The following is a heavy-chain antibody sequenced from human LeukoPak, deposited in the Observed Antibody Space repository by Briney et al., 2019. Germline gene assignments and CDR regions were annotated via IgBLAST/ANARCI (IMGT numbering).Heavy chain of an antibody. D-gene: IGHD6-19*01. CDR3: ARGRMYSSGWYNNWFDP. CDR2: RNPNSGNT. Sequence: GASVKVSCKASGYTFTSYDINWVRQATGQGLEWMGWRNPNSGNTGYAQKFQGRVTMTRNTSISTAYMELSSLRSEDTAVYYCARGRMYSSGWYNNWFDPWGQGTLVTVSS. J-gene: IGHJ5*02. CDR1: GYTFTSYD. V-gene: IGHV1-8*01.